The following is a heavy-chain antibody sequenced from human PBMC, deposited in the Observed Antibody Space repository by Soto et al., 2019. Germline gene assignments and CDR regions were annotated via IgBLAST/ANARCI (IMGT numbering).Heavy chain of an antibody. V-gene: IGHV3-9*01. CDR3: AKGSTMIVDGGYFQH. CDR1: GFTFDDYA. D-gene: IGHD3-22*01. CDR2: ISWNSGSI. Sequence: EVQLVESGGGLVQPGRSLRLSCAASGFTFDDYAMHWVRQAPGKGLEWVSGISWNSGSIGYADSVKGRFTISRDNAKNSLYLQMNSLRAEDTALYYCAKGSTMIVDGGYFQHWGQGTLVTVSS. J-gene: IGHJ1*01.